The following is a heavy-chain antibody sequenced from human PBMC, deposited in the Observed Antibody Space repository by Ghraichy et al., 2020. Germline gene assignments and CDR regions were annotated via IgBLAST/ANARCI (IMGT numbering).Heavy chain of an antibody. D-gene: IGHD2-21*01. CDR3: ARGIPFSSLKFDP. J-gene: IGHJ5*02. CDR2: IYYSGST. CDR1: GGSISSYY. Sequence: SETLSLTCTVSGGSISSYYWSWIRQPPGKGLEWIGYIYYSGSTNYNPSLKSRVTISVDTSKNQFSLKLSSVTAADTAVYYCARGIPFSSLKFDPWGQGTLVTVSS. V-gene: IGHV4-59*01.